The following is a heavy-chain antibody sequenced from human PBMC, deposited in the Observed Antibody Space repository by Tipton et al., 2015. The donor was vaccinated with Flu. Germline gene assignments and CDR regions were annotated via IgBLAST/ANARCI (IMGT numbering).Heavy chain of an antibody. Sequence: TLSLTCTVSGGSISSYYWSWIRQPPGKGLEWIGYIYYSGSTNYNPSLKGRVTISVDTSKNQFSLKLSSVTAADTAVYYCAGGGGLYANLEWLLRDHYYYYGMDVWGQGTTVTVSS. J-gene: IGHJ6*02. D-gene: IGHD3-3*01. CDR2: IYYSGST. V-gene: IGHV4-59*01. CDR1: GGSISSYY. CDR3: AGGGGLYANLEWLLRDHYYYYGMDV.